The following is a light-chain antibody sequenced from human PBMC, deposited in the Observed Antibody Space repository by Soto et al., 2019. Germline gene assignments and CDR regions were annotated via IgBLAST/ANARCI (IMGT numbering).Light chain of an antibody. J-gene: IGKJ1*01. Sequence: EIVWTQSPGTLSLFPGERATLSCRASQSISSSYLAWYQQKPGQAPRLLIYDASSRATGIPDRFSGSGSGTDFTLTTSRQEPEDFAVYYCQQYGSSPWTFGQGTKVDIK. CDR1: QSISSSY. CDR3: QQYGSSPWT. V-gene: IGKV3-20*01. CDR2: DAS.